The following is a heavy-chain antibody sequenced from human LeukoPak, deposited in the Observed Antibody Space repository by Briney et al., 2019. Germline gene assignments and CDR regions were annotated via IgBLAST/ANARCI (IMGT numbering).Heavy chain of an antibody. V-gene: IGHV3-53*01. D-gene: IGHD3-22*01. CDR3: ASSVITTTPVYFDY. Sequence: GGSLRLSCAASGFTFTNYAMSWVRQAPGKGLEWVSVIYNDGSAFYADSVKGRFTISRDNSKNTLYLEMNTLRAEDTAVYYCASSVITTTPVYFDYWGQGTLVTVSS. CDR2: IYNDGSA. J-gene: IGHJ4*02. CDR1: GFTFTNYA.